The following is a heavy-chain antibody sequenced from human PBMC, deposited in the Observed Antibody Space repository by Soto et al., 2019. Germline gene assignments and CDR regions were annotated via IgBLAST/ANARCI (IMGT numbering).Heavy chain of an antibody. CDR2: ISYDGSNK. CDR1: GFTFSSYA. CDR3: ARDLWELQLMPFDY. V-gene: IGHV3-30-3*01. D-gene: IGHD1-26*01. Sequence: GGSLRLSCAASGFTFSSYAMHWVRQAPGKGLEWVAVISYDGSNKYYADSVKGRFTISRDNSKNTLYLQMNSLRAEDTAVYYCARDLWELQLMPFDYWGQGTLVTVSS. J-gene: IGHJ4*02.